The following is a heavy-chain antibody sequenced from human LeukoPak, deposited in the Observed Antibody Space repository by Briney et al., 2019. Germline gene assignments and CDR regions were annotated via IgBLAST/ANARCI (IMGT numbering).Heavy chain of an antibody. CDR3: ARDLYYGSGSYYDR. D-gene: IGHD3-10*01. CDR1: GFTFNTYS. CDR2: IKQDGSEK. Sequence: PGGSLRLSCEASGFTFNTYSMNWARQAPGKGLEWVANIKQDGSEKYYVDSVKGRFTISRDNAKNSLYLQMNSLRAEDTAVYYCARDLYYGSGSYYDRWGQGTLVTVSS. J-gene: IGHJ5*02. V-gene: IGHV3-7*01.